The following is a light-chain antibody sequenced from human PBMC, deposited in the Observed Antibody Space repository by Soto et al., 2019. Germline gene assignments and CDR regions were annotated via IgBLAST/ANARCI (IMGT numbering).Light chain of an antibody. CDR3: QQCNNSPIT. J-gene: IGKJ1*01. Sequence: MTQSPSTLSVAVGERVTISCRASESVSTNLAWYQQKPGQAPRLLIYGASTRATGIPARFSGSGSGTEFTLTISSLQPEDFAVYYCQQCNNSPITFGQGTKVDIK. CDR2: GAS. CDR1: ESVSTN. V-gene: IGKV3-15*01.